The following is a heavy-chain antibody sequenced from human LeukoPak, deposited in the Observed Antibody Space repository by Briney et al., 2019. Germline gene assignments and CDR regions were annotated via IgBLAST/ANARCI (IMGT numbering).Heavy chain of an antibody. Sequence: GGSLRLSCPASGFTFSSYWMSWVRQAPGKGLEWVANIKQDGSEKYYVDSVKGRFTISRDNAKKSLYLQMNSPRAEDTAVYYCARDNEYYYYMGVWGKGTTVTVSS. V-gene: IGHV3-7*01. D-gene: IGHD6-6*01. J-gene: IGHJ6*03. CDR2: IKQDGSEK. CDR3: ARDNEYYYYMGV. CDR1: GFTFSSYW.